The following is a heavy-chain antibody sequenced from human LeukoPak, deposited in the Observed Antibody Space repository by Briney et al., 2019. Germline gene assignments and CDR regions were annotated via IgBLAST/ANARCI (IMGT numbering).Heavy chain of an antibody. D-gene: IGHD6-19*01. CDR2: VDGGGDYK. Sequence: PGGSLRLSCAASGFPFINYAMSWVRQAPGKGLEWVSTVDGGGDYKLYADSVKGRFTISRDNSRDTLYLQMNSLRAEDTALYFCTRLGPYSGRYEAVECWGQGTLVTVSS. V-gene: IGHV3-23*01. CDR3: TRLGPYSGRYEAVEC. CDR1: GFPFINYA. J-gene: IGHJ4*02.